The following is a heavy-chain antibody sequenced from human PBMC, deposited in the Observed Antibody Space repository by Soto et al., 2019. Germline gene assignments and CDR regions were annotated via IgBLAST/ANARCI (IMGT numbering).Heavy chain of an antibody. CDR2: IYYSGST. V-gene: IGHV4-39*01. CDR3: AGRNSLASVSLNFRELSNYKWIDP. CDR1: GGSISSSSYY. J-gene: IGHJ5*02. Sequence: SETLCLTCTVSGGSISSSSYYWGWIHQPPGKGLEWIGSIYYSGSTYYNPSLKSRVTISVDTSNNQFSLNLNSVTASDTAVYYCAGRNSLASVSLNFRELSNYKWIDPWGPGTLVTVSS. D-gene: IGHD3-16*02.